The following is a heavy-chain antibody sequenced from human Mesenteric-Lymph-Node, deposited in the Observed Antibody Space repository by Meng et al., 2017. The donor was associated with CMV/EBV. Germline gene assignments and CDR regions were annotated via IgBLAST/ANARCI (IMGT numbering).Heavy chain of an antibody. V-gene: IGHV4-59*01. J-gene: IGHJ4*02. Sequence: SETLSLTCTISGGSISNYYCSYIRQPPGKGLEWIGYLYSSGSTNYNPSLKSRVTISIDTSKNQFSLNLSSVTAADTAVYYCARSLGRAPFDYWGQGTLVTVSS. CDR3: ARSLGRAPFDY. CDR2: LYSSGST. CDR1: GGSISNYY. D-gene: IGHD3-10*01.